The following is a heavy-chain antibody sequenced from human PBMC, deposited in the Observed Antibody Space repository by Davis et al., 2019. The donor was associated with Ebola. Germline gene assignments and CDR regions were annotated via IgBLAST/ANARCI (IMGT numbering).Heavy chain of an antibody. CDR3: ARDGSTSDQKSGELDY. V-gene: IGHV1-2*02. CDR1: GYTFTGYY. Sequence: AASVKVSCKASGYTFTGYYMHWVRQAPGQGLEWMGWINPNSGNTNYAQKFQGRVTMTRDTSITTAYMELSRLRSDDTAAYYCARDGSTSDQKSGELDYWGQGPLVTVSS. J-gene: IGHJ4*02. D-gene: IGHD7-27*01. CDR2: INPNSGNT.